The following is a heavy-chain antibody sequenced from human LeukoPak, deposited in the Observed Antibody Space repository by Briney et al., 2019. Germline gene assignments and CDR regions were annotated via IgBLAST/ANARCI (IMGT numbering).Heavy chain of an antibody. CDR1: GGSISSGDYY. D-gene: IGHD6-13*01. Sequence: NSSETLSLTCTVSGGSISSGDYYWSWIRQPPGKGLEWIGYIYYSGSTYYNPSLKSRVTISVDTSKNQFSLKLSSVTAADTAVYHCARVGSSWSYYFDYWGQGTLVTVSS. CDR3: ARVGSSWSYYFDY. V-gene: IGHV4-30-4*08. J-gene: IGHJ4*02. CDR2: IYYSGST.